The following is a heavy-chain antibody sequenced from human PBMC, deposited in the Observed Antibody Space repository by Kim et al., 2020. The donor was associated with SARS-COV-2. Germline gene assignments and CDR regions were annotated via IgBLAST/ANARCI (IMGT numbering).Heavy chain of an antibody. CDR2: ISIDSRN. CDR1: GDSISGYSYY. D-gene: IGHD2-21*02. J-gene: IGHJ3*01. Sequence: SETLSLTCSVSGDSISGYSYYWGWLRPPTGMGLVWIRTISIDSRNNYSPYLISSVTISVATSLNPLSLSLFSVAAADTAICYCARRVTLVAFVVWG. V-gene: IGHV4-39*02. CDR3: ARRVTLVAFVV.